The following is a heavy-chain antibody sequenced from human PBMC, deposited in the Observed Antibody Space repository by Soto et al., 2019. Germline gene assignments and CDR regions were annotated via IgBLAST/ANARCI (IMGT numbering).Heavy chain of an antibody. CDR2: ISDSGGAT. CDR1: GFTFSNYA. Sequence: PGGSLRLSCGTSGFTFSNYAMTWVRQPPGKGLEWVSVISDSGGATYYADSVEGRFTISRDNSKSTLYLQINGLRAEDTAVYYCAKNRGSGRPHYYAMDVWGQGTTVTVSS. CDR3: AKNRGSGRPHYYAMDV. J-gene: IGHJ6*02. V-gene: IGHV3-23*01. D-gene: IGHD3-10*01.